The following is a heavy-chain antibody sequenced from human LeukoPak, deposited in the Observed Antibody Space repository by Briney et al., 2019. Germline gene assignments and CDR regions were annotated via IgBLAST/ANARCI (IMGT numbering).Heavy chain of an antibody. CDR1: GGSISSSNW. Sequence: TSETLSLTCAVSGGSISSSNWWSWVRQPPGKGLEWIGQIYHSGSTNYNPSLKSRVAISVDKSKNQFSLNLNSVTAADTAVYYCARAGQGYCTSASCYLSLDYWGQGTLVTVSS. J-gene: IGHJ4*02. CDR3: ARAGQGYCTSASCYLSLDY. D-gene: IGHD2-2*01. V-gene: IGHV4-4*02. CDR2: IYHSGST.